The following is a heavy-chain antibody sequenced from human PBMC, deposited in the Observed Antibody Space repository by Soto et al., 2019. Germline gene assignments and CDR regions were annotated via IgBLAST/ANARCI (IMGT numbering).Heavy chain of an antibody. Sequence: QLQLVESGGGVVQPGSSLRLSCAASGFSFSDSGLHWVRQAPGKGLEWVAVISFDGTDKFYADSVRGRFTISRDNSDSSLFLEMNSLRTEDTAVYYCAKSRRGINFLRGVIPPDSWGQGTLVTVAS. V-gene: IGHV3-30*18. D-gene: IGHD3-10*01. J-gene: IGHJ5*01. CDR3: AKSRRGINFLRGVIPPDS. CDR1: GFSFSDSG. CDR2: ISFDGTDK.